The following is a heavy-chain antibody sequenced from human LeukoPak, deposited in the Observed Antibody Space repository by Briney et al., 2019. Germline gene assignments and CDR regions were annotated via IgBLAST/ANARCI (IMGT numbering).Heavy chain of an antibody. CDR1: GFTFSSYS. CDR3: ARDYYDSSGYYHFDY. V-gene: IGHV3-48*04. D-gene: IGHD3-22*01. Sequence: PGGSLRLSCAASGFTFSSYSMNWVRQAPGKGLEGVSYISSSGSTIYYADSVKGRFTISRDNAKNSLYLQMNSLRAEDTAVYYCARDYYDSSGYYHFDYWGQGTLVTVSS. J-gene: IGHJ4*02. CDR2: ISSSGSTI.